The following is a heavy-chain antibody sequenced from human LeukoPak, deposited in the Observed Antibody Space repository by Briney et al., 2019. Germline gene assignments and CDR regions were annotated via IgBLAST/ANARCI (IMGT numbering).Heavy chain of an antibody. CDR1: GFTLSSYE. CDR2: IGSGSVDK. V-gene: IGHV3-23*01. D-gene: IGHD3-3*01. Sequence: GGSLRLSCIVSGFTLSSYEMSWIRQAPGKGLEWVSVIGSGSVDKHYADTVRGRFDISRDNSKNRLFLQMNSLRVEDSGVYYCAKRVPLTALDSWGQGTLVTVSS. J-gene: IGHJ5*01. CDR3: AKRVPLTALDS.